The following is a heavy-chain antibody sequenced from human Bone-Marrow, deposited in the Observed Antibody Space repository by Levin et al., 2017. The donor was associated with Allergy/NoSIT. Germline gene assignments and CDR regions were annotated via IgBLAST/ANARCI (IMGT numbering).Heavy chain of an antibody. Sequence: KISCQASGGTLNSYAISWVRQAPGQVLEWMGRVSPTSGTTNYAQNFQGRVTITADRSTSTAYMEVTSLRSEDTAVYFCARGGFCSGGTCSDAFDIWGQGTMVTVSS. V-gene: IGHV1-69*06. J-gene: IGHJ3*02. D-gene: IGHD2-15*01. CDR1: GGTLNSYA. CDR2: VSPTSGTT. CDR3: ARGGFCSGGTCSDAFDI.